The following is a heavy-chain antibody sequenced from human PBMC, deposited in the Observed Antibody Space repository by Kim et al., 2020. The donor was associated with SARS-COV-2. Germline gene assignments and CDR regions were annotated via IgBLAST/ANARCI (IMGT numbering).Heavy chain of an antibody. J-gene: IGHJ3*02. V-gene: IGHV1-24*01. D-gene: IGHD3-10*01. CDR2: FDPKDGET. CDR1: GYTLTELS. Sequence: ASVKVSCKVSGYTLTELSMHWVRQAPGKGLEWMGGFDPKDGETIYAQKFQGRVTMTEDTSTDTAYMELSSLRSEDTAVYYCATRGNGLWFGESQAFDIWGQGTMVTVSS. CDR3: ATRGNGLWFGESQAFDI.